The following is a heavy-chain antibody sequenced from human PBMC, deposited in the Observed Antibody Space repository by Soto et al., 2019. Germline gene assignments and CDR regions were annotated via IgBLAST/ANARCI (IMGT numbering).Heavy chain of an antibody. J-gene: IGHJ4*02. Sequence: GGSLRLSCAASGFTLSSYAMSWVRQAPGKGLEWVSVISGSGGNTDYADSVKGRFTISRDNSKNTLYLQMNSLRAEDTALYYCAKVTTTYSSSWYDFDFWGQGTLVTVSS. V-gene: IGHV3-23*01. CDR2: ISGSGGNT. CDR3: AKVTTTYSSSWYDFDF. D-gene: IGHD6-13*01. CDR1: GFTLSSYA.